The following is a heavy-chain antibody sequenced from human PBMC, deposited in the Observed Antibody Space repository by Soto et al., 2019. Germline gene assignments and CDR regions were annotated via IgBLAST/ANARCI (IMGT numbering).Heavy chain of an antibody. CDR3: AKDEVLVVAVARDYYGMDV. J-gene: IGHJ6*02. D-gene: IGHD2-15*01. V-gene: IGHV3-30*18. Sequence: QVQLVESGGGVVQPGRSLRLSCAASGFTFSSYGMHWVRQAPGKGLEWVAVISYDGNNKYYADSVKGRFTISRDNSKNTLYLQMNSLRAEDMAVCYCAKDEVLVVAVARDYYGMDVWGQGTTVTVSS. CDR2: ISYDGNNK. CDR1: GFTFSSYG.